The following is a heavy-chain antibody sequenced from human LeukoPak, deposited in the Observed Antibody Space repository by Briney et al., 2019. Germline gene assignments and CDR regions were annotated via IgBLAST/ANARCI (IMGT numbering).Heavy chain of an antibody. CDR1: GFTFSNYI. CDR3: AKATLWFGELLPFQH. Sequence: GGSLRLSCAASGFTFSNYIMHWVRQAPGKGLEWVAFIRYDGSNKYYADSVKGRFTISRDNSKNTLYLQMNSLRAEDTAVYYCAKATLWFGELLPFQHWGQGTLVTVSS. J-gene: IGHJ1*01. CDR2: IRYDGSNK. D-gene: IGHD3-10*01. V-gene: IGHV3-30*02.